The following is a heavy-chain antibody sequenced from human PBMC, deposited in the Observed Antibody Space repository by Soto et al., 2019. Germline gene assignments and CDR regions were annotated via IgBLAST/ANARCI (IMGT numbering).Heavy chain of an antibody. V-gene: IGHV4-39*01. Sequence: QLQLQESGPGLVKPSETLSLTCTVSGGSISSSSYYWGWIRQPPGKGLEWIGSIFYSGSTYYNPXXKXRXXISVDTSKNXFXRXLXXVTAADTAVYYCARHLTYCSAGSCYSDFPYYGMDVWGQGTTVTVSS. J-gene: IGHJ6*02. CDR2: IFYSGST. CDR3: ARHLTYCSAGSCYSDFPYYGMDV. D-gene: IGHD2-15*01. CDR1: GGSISSSSYY.